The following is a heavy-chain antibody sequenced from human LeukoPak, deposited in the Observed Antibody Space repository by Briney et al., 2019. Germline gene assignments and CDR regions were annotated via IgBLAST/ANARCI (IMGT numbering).Heavy chain of an antibody. D-gene: IGHD3-22*01. V-gene: IGHV1-8*01. J-gene: IGHJ3*02. CDR1: GYTFTSYV. CDR3: PRHYYYESSGYDGFDI. Sequence: GPSVKVSCKASGYTFTSYVINWVRPATGQGVEWMGWMNANMVNKTYEKKLQGRVTMTRNTPISTGYMELSSLRSEETAVNYCPRHYYYESSGYDGFDIWGQGTMVTVSS. CDR2: MNANMVNK.